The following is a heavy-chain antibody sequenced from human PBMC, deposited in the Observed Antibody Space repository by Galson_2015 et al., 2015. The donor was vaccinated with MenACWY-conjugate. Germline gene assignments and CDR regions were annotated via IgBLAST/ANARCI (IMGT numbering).Heavy chain of an antibody. Sequence: SCKASGYTFTGFYLHWVRQAPGQGLAWMGRLTPHSGGAEYAQKFQGRVTLSRDMSINTAYMELSSLRFDDTAIYYCARAYAGGHMDVWGEGTTVTVSS. D-gene: IGHD2-2*01. J-gene: IGHJ6*03. CDR1: GYTFTGFY. CDR2: LTPHSGGA. CDR3: ARAYAGGHMDV. V-gene: IGHV1-2*06.